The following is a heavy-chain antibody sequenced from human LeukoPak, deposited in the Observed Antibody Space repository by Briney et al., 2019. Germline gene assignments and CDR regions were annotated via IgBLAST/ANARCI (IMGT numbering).Heavy chain of an antibody. J-gene: IGHJ4*02. D-gene: IGHD1-26*01. Sequence: GGSLRLSCAASGFTFSSYAMSWVRQAPGKGLEWVSAISGSGGSTYYADSVKGRFTISRDNSKNTLYLQMNSLRAEYTAVYYCAKSVRKIVGATQIDYWGQGTLVTVSS. CDR1: GFTFSSYA. CDR3: AKSVRKIVGATQIDY. V-gene: IGHV3-23*01. CDR2: ISGSGGST.